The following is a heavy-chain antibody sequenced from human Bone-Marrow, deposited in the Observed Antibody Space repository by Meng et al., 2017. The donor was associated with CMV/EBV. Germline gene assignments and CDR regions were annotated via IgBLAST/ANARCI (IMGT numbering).Heavy chain of an antibody. CDR3: ARGTVNIPVVVPASGIYWFDP. V-gene: IGHV4-59*01. CDR1: GGSISSYY. J-gene: IGHJ5*02. CDR2: IYYSGST. D-gene: IGHD2-2*01. Sequence: SETLSLTCTVSGGSISSYYWSWIRKPPGKGLEWIGYIYYSGSTNYNPSLKSRVTISVDTSKNQFSLKLSSVAAAVTAVYYCARGTVNIPVVVPASGIYWFDPWGQGARVTGSS.